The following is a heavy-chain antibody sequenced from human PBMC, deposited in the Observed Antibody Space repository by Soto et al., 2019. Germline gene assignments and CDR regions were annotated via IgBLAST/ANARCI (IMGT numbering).Heavy chain of an antibody. Sequence: GGSLRLSCAASGFTFTSCAMSWVRQAPGKGLEWVSAISGTAGNTYHADSVKGRFTISRDNAKNSLYLQMNSLRAEDTAVYYCASSDFRKHFDYWGQGTLVTVSS. CDR1: GFTFTSCA. D-gene: IGHD3-10*01. V-gene: IGHV3-23*01. CDR2: ISGTAGNT. J-gene: IGHJ4*02. CDR3: ASSDFRKHFDY.